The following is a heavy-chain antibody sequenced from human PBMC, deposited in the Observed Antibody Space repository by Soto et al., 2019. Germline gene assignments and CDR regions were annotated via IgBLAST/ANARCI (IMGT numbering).Heavy chain of an antibody. Sequence: PGGSLRLSCAASGFTFSSYTMNWVRQAPGKGLEWVSSITSSSTYIYYADSVKGRFTISRDNAMNSLYLQMNSLTAEDTAIYYCSKDGGFGELHYWGQGTLVTVSS. CDR1: GFTFSSYT. CDR2: ITSSSTYI. D-gene: IGHD3-10*01. J-gene: IGHJ4*02. CDR3: SKDGGFGELHY. V-gene: IGHV3-21*01.